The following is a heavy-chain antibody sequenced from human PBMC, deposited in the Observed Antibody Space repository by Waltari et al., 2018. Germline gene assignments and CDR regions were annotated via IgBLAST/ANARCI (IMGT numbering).Heavy chain of an antibody. CDR2: MNSDGSST. CDR1: GFTFSSNW. Sequence: EVQLVESGGGLVQPGGSLRLSCAASGFTFSSNWMTRVRQVPGKGLVWVSRMNSDGSSTNYADSVKGRFTISRDNTKNTLYLQMNSLRAEDTAVYYCTRASSTSSWYWGQGTLVTVAS. D-gene: IGHD2-2*01. V-gene: IGHV3-74*01. CDR3: TRASSTSSWY. J-gene: IGHJ4*02.